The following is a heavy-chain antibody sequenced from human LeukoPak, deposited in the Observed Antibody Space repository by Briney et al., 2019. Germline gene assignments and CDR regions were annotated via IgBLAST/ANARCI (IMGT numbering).Heavy chain of an antibody. J-gene: IGHJ6*03. V-gene: IGHV3-9*01. Sequence: GRSLILSCAASGFTFDDYAMHWVRQAPGKGLEWVSGISWNSGSIGYADSVKGRFTISRDYAKNSLYLQMNSLRAEDTALYYCAKDQGGSGYYYYYYMDVWGKGTTVTVSS. D-gene: IGHD3-10*01. CDR2: ISWNSGSI. CDR1: GFTFDDYA. CDR3: AKDQGGSGYYYYYYMDV.